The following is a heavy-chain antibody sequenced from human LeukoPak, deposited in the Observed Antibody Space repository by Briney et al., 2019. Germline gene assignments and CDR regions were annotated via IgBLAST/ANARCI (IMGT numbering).Heavy chain of an antibody. CDR2: ISGSGGST. CDR1: GFIVSSNY. CDR3: AKEIQTYYYDSSGYYGFDY. J-gene: IGHJ4*02. D-gene: IGHD3-22*01. Sequence: GGSLRLSCAASGFIVSSNYMSWVRQAPGKGLEWVSAISGSGGSTYYADSVKGRFTISRDNSKNTLYLQMNSLRAEDTAVYYCAKEIQTYYYDSSGYYGFDYWGQGTLVTVSS. V-gene: IGHV3-23*01.